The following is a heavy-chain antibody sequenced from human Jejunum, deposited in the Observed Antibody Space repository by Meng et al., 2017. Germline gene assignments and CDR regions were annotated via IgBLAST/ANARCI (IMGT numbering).Heavy chain of an antibody. D-gene: IGHD5-18*01. CDR2: IYHSGST. V-gene: IGHV4-4*02. Sequence: QVQLPGAGPGLVKPSETLSLTCAVSGGSISSVYWWTWVRQSPGKGLEWIGEIYHSGSTNYNPSLKSRVTISVDKSKNQFSLKLTSVTAADTAVYYCARGGYYSFDYWGQGTLVTVSS. CDR3: ARGGYYSFDY. J-gene: IGHJ4*02. CDR1: GGSISSVYW.